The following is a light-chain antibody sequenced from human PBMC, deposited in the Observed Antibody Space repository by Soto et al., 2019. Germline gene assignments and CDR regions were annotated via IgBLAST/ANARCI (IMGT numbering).Light chain of an antibody. CDR1: SSNIGGNS. J-gene: IGLJ1*01. Sequence: QSVMTQPPSVSAAPGQKVTISCSGSSSNIGGNSVSWYQQLPGTAPKLLIYDDNKRPSGIPDRFSGSKSGTSATLGITGFQNGDEADYYCGSWDSSLSAYVFGTGTKLTAL. V-gene: IGLV1-51*01. CDR2: DDN. CDR3: GSWDSSLSAYV.